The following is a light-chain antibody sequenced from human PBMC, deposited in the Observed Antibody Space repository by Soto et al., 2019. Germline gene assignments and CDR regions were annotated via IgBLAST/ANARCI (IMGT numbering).Light chain of an antibody. V-gene: IGKV1-39*01. CDR1: QSISSY. Sequence: DIQMTQSPSSLSASVGDRVTITCRASQSISSYLNWYQQKPGKAPKLLIYAASSLQSGVPSRFRGSGSGTDFTLTISSLQPEDFATYYCQQIYSTPPFFGGGTKVEIK. CDR3: QQIYSTPPF. CDR2: AAS. J-gene: IGKJ4*01.